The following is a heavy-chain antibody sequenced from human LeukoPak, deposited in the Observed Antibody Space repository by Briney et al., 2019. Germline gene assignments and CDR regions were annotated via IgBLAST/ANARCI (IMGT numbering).Heavy chain of an antibody. Sequence: SETLSLTCSVSDGSISSGYYYWAWIRQPPGKGPEWIGSIYYSGTTYPNSSLKSRVTISVDTSKNQFSLKLSSVTAADTAVYYCARDRGSITMPSFYYYYMEVWGKGTTVTIS. CDR3: ARDRGSITMPSFYYYYMEV. V-gene: IGHV4-39*02. CDR1: DGSISSGYYY. CDR2: IYYSGTT. D-gene: IGHD3-10*01. J-gene: IGHJ6*03.